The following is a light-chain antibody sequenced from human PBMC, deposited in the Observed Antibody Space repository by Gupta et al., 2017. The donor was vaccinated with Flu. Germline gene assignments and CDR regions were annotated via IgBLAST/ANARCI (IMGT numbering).Light chain of an antibody. CDR1: QNDSSNY. V-gene: IGKV3-20*01. CDR3: QQYRRS. J-gene: IGKJ1*01. Sequence: QSPDTLSLIPGKSTTLSCQTSQNDSSNYLARKQRKPGQTPRLLIYDPACRAPGSSNRFSASGYGTDLTSTISSLEPGNFAGKYCQQYRRSFGQGTKVEIK. CDR2: DPA.